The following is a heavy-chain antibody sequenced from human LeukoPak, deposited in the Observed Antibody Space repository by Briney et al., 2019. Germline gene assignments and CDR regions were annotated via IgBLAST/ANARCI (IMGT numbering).Heavy chain of an antibody. CDR2: MNPNSGNT. J-gene: IGHJ5*02. D-gene: IGHD3-3*01. CDR1: GYTFTSYD. CDR3: AREKYYDFWSGQQNWFDP. V-gene: IGHV1-8*01. Sequence: ASVKVSCKASGYTFTSYDINWVRQATGLGLEWMGWMNPNSGNTGYAQKFQGRVTMTRDTSTSTVYMELSSLRSEDTAVYYCAREKYYDFWSGQQNWFDPWGQGTLVTVSS.